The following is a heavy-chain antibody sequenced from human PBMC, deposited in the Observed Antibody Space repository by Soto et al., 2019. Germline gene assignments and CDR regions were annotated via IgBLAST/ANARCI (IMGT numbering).Heavy chain of an antibody. CDR3: ARAGDPFYFDY. V-gene: IGHV4-30-4*01. CDR1: GGSISSGDYY. J-gene: IGHJ4*02. CDR2: IYYSGST. Sequence: SETLSLTCTVSGGSISSGDYYWSWIRQPPGKGLEWIGYIYYSGSTYYNPSLKSRVTISVDTSKNQFSLKLSSVTAADTAVYYCARAGDPFYFDYWGQGTLVTVSS.